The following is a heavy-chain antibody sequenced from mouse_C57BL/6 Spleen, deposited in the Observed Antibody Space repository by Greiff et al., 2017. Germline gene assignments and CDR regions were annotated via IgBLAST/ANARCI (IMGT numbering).Heavy chain of an antibody. D-gene: IGHD1-1*01. CDR3: AREGYGSSYSFAY. V-gene: IGHV3-6*01. CDR2: ISYDGSN. J-gene: IGHJ3*01. Sequence: EVKLMESGPGLVKPSQSLSLTCSVTGYSITSGYYWNWIRQFPGNKLEWMGYISYDGSNNYNPSLKNRISITRDTSKNQFFLKLNSVTTEDTATYYCAREGYGSSYSFAYWGQGTLVTVSA. CDR1: GYSITSGYY.